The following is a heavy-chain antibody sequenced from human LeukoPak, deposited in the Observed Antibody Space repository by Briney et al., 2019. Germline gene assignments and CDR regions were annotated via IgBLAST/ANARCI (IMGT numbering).Heavy chain of an antibody. V-gene: IGHV1-69*13. D-gene: IGHD1-26*01. J-gene: IGHJ5*02. CDR2: IIPIFGTA. CDR3: AIPPGELLGWFDP. CDR1: GYTFTSYG. Sequence: GASVKVSCKASGYTFTSYGISWVRQAPGQGLEWMGGIIPIFGTANYAQKFQGRVTITADESTSTAYMELSSLRSEDTAVYYCAIPPGELLGWFDPWGQGTLVTVSS.